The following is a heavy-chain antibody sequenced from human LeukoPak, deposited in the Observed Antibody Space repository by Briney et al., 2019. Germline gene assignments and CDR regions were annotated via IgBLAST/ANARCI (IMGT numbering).Heavy chain of an antibody. D-gene: IGHD3-22*01. CDR3: ARVDYYDSSGYPGNWYFDL. CDR1: GYSISSGYY. CDR2: IYHSGST. Sequence: SETLSLTCAVSGYSISSGYYWGWIRQPPGKGLEWIGSIYHSGSTYYNPSLKSRVTISVDTSKNQFSLKLSSVNAADTAVYYCARVDYYDSSGYPGNWYFDLWGRGTLVTVSS. J-gene: IGHJ2*01. V-gene: IGHV4-38-2*01.